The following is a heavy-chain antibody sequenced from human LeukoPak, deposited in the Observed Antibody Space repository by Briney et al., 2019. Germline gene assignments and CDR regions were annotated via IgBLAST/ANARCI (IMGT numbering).Heavy chain of an antibody. D-gene: IGHD3-22*01. CDR2: ISSSGDVT. Sequence: GGSLRLSCAASGFTFSTYAMSWVRQAPGKGLEWVSAISSSGDVTYYAGSVKGRFTISRDNSKNMLYLQMDNLRAEDTAVYYCAKDRPNYYGSNGHYYRRDGDSWGQGTLVTVSS. CDR3: AKDRPNYYGSNGHYYRRDGDS. J-gene: IGHJ5*01. V-gene: IGHV3-23*01. CDR1: GFTFSTYA.